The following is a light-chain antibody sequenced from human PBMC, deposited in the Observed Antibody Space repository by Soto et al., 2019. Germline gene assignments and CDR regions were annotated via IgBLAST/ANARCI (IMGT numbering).Light chain of an antibody. CDR2: EVS. J-gene: IGLJ1*01. V-gene: IGLV2-14*01. Sequence: HSALTQPASVSGSPGQSITISCTGTSSDVGGYNSVSWYQQHPGKAPKLMIYEVSDRPSGVSDRFSGSKSGNTASLTISGLQAEDEADYYCSSYTSSSLYVFGTGTKVTVL. CDR3: SSYTSSSLYV. CDR1: SSDVGGYNS.